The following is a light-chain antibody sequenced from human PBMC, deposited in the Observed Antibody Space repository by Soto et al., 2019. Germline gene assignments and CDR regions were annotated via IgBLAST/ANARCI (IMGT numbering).Light chain of an antibody. CDR2: DAS. J-gene: IGKJ1*01. Sequence: EIVLTQSPATLSLSPGEGATLSCEASQSVGSYLAWYQQKPGQAPRLLIYDASNRATGIPARFSGSGSGTDFTLTISSLEPEDFAVYYCQQRSNWWTFGQGTKVDIK. CDR3: QQRSNWWT. V-gene: IGKV3-11*01. CDR1: QSVGSY.